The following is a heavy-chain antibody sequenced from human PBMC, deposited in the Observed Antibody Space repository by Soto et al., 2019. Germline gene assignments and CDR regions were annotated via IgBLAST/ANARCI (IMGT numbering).Heavy chain of an antibody. CDR1: GGSISSGGYS. D-gene: IGHD3-22*01. Sequence: LALTCAVSGGSISSGGYSWSWIRQPPGKGLEWIGYIYHSGSTYYNPSLKSRVTISVDRSKNQFSLKLSSVTAADTAVYYCARYNYYDSSGEFDYWGQGTLVTVS. CDR2: IYHSGST. CDR3: ARYNYYDSSGEFDY. V-gene: IGHV4-30-2*01. J-gene: IGHJ4*02.